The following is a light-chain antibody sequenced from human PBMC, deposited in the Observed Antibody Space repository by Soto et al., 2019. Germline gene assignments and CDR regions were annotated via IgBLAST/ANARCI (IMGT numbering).Light chain of an antibody. V-gene: IGLV1-47*01. Sequence: QSVLTQPPSASGTPGQRVTISCSGSSSNIGSNYAYWYQQLPGTAPKLLIYRNNQRPSGVPDRFSGSKSGTSASLAISGLRSEDEADYYCAAWDDSLSGSVFGGGTKLTVL. CDR1: SSNIGSNY. CDR2: RNN. CDR3: AAWDDSLSGSV. J-gene: IGLJ2*01.